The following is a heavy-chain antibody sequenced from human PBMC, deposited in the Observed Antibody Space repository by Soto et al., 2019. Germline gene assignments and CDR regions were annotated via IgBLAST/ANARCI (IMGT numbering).Heavy chain of an antibody. V-gene: IGHV4-30-4*01. J-gene: IGHJ5*02. CDR1: SGSFTGDYY. CDR2: IYYSGGT. CDR3: ARDPATHYHDSHAYSPHFDP. Sequence: QVQLQESGPGLVKPSQTLSLTCTVSSGSFTGDYYWSWIRQPPGKGLGWSGHIYYSGGTFYNPSLKSRVNMSVDTSRNQFSLTLNSVTAADTAVYYCARDPATHYHDSHAYSPHFDPWGQGTLVTVSS. D-gene: IGHD3-16*01.